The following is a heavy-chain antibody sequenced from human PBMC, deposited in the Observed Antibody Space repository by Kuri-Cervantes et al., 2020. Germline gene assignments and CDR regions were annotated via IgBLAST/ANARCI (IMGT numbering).Heavy chain of an antibody. V-gene: IGHV3-66*04. J-gene: IGHJ4*02. CDR2: IYSGGST. CDR3: ARQIGSWEPPER. D-gene: IGHD1-26*01. Sequence: ETLSLTCAASGFTVSSNYMSWVRQAPGKGLEWVSVIYSGGSTYYADSVKGRFTISRDDSKNTLYLQMNSLRAEDTALYYCARQIGSWEPPERGGQGTPVTVSS. CDR1: GFTVSSNY.